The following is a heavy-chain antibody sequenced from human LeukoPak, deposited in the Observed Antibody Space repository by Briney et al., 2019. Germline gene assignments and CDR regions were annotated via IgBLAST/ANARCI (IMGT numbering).Heavy chain of an antibody. J-gene: IGHJ6*03. D-gene: IGHD1-26*01. V-gene: IGHV3-23*01. CDR2: ISGSGAST. Sequence: PGGSLRLSCAASGFTFSSYAMSWVRQAPGKGLEWVSAISGSGASTYYADPVKGRFTVSKDNSKNTLYLQMNSLRAEDTAVYYCAKERGRRSYYVDYYYYMDAWGKGTTVTVSS. CDR1: GFTFSSYA. CDR3: AKERGRRSYYVDYYYYMDA.